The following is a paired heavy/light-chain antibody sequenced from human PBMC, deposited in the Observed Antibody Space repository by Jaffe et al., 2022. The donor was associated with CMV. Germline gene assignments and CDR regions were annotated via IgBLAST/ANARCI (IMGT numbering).Heavy chain of an antibody. CDR3: ASVPDYGGNSVPRY. CDR1: GFTFNNFE. V-gene: IGHV3-48*03. J-gene: IGHJ4*02. Sequence: EVQLVESGGGLVEPGRSLRLSCEASGFTFNNFELHWVRQAPGKGLEWVSYISSGGGNTFYADSVKGRFTISRDNAKKSLYLQMNSLRAEDTAVYYCASVPDYGGNSVPRYWGQGTLVTVSS. CDR2: ISSGGGNT. D-gene: IGHD4-17*01.
Light chain of an antibody. J-gene: IGLJ2*01. CDR2: NTN. Sequence: QSVLTQPPSASGTPGQRVTISCAGGSSNIGIQTVNWYQQLPGTAPKLLIYNTNQRPSGVPDRFSGSKSGTSASLAISGLQSEDEAHYYCAAWDDSLNVPGVAFGGGTKLTVL. CDR1: SSNIGIQT. CDR3: AAWDDSLNVPGVA. V-gene: IGLV1-44*01.